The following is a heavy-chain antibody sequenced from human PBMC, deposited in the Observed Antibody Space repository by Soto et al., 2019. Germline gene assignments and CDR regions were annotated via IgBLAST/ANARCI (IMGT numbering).Heavy chain of an antibody. J-gene: IGHJ6*02. D-gene: IGHD6-13*01. CDR3: ATSGYSSSWSYYYGMDV. CDR2: IYSGGST. CDR1: GFTVSSNY. Sequence: GGSLRLSCAASGFTVSSNYMSWVRQAPGKGLEWVSVIYSGGSTYYTDSVKGRFTISRDNSKNTLYLQMNSLRAEDAAVYYCATSGYSSSWSYYYGMDVWGQGTTVTV. V-gene: IGHV3-53*01.